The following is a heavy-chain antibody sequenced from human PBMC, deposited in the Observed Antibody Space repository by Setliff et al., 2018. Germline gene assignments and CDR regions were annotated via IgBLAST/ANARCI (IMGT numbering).Heavy chain of an antibody. Sequence: PSETLSLTCAVSGYSISSGYYWGWIRQPPGKGLEWIGSIYHSGSTYYNPSLKSRVTISADKSISTAYLQWSSLKASDTAMYYCAARTGSYRPYGPYYFDYWGQGTLVTVSS. CDR2: IYHSGST. V-gene: IGHV4-38-2*01. CDR3: AARTGSYRPYGPYYFDY. CDR1: GYSISSGYY. D-gene: IGHD3-10*01. J-gene: IGHJ4*02.